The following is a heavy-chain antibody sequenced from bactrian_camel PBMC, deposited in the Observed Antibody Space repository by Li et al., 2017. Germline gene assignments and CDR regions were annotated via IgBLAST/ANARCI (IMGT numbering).Heavy chain of an antibody. Sequence: HVQLVESGGGSVQAGGSLRLSCTFSRDIYTFYCLGWFRQAPGKEREAVVRIDSDGSTKYADFVKDRFTISKDNDKNTLYLQMNMLKPEDTAMYYCAADAPWYSVPVGITSWAKGPRSPSP. V-gene: IGHV3S53*01. D-gene: IGHD6*01. CDR2: IDSDGST. CDR1: RDIYTFYC. CDR3: AADAPWYSVPVGITS. J-gene: IGHJ4*01.